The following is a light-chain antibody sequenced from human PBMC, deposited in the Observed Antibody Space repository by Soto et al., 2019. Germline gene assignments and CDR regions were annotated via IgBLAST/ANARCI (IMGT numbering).Light chain of an antibody. Sequence: EIVLTQSPGTLSLSPGERATLSCRASQSVSSDYLAWYQHKPGQAPRLLIYGASRRANGIPDRFSGSGSGTDFTLTISRLEPEDFAVYYCQHFRSFTFGPGTKVDIK. CDR1: QSVSSDY. J-gene: IGKJ3*01. CDR2: GAS. CDR3: QHFRSFT. V-gene: IGKV3-20*01.